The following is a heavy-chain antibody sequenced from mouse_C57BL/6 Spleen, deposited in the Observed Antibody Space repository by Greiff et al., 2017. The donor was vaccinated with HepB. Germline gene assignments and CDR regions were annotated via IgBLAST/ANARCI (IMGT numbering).Heavy chain of an antibody. J-gene: IGHJ1*03. CDR1: GFTFSDYG. Sequence: DVHLVESGGGLVKPGGSLKLSCAASGFTFSDYGMHWVRQAPEKGLEWVAYISSGSSTIYYADTVKGRFTISRDNAKNTLFLQMTSLRSEDTAMYYCARALYYYGSSWGYFDVWGTGTTVTVSS. CDR2: ISSGSSTI. D-gene: IGHD1-1*01. V-gene: IGHV5-17*01. CDR3: ARALYYYGSSWGYFDV.